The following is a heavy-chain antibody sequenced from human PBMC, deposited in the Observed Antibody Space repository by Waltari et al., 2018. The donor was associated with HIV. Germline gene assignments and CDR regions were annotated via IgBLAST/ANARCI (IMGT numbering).Heavy chain of an antibody. Sequence: EVRLVESGGGLGEPGGSLRRPCAASGFTFSRYWMHWVRQTPGKGLEWVSRIKPDGTQTDYADSVKGRFTISRDNAKSTLHLQLNALSVEDTALYFCTGDTFGNDDFWGQGVLVTVSS. CDR2: IKPDGTQT. CDR3: TGDTFGNDDF. V-gene: IGHV3-74*01. CDR1: GFTFSRYW. J-gene: IGHJ4*02. D-gene: IGHD1-1*01.